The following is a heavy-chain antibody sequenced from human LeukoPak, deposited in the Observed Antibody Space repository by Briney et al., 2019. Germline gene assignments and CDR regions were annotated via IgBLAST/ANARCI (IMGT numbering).Heavy chain of an antibody. CDR2: ICYNGGT. CDR1: GGSIVSGGLY. J-gene: IGHJ3*02. CDR3: ARELAVARGNAFNI. V-gene: IGHV4-31*03. D-gene: IGHD6-19*01. Sequence: SETLSLTCTVSGGSIVSGGLYWSWLRQHPGKGLDWIRYICYNGGTDYNPSIKRRLTISLNTTKNVFSLMVSSMTAADTAVYYCARELAVARGNAFNIWGQGTMVTVSS.